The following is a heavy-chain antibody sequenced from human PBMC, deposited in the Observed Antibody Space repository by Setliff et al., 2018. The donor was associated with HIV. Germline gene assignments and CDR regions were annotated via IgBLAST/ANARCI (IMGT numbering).Heavy chain of an antibody. V-gene: IGHV1-69*13. Sequence: GASVKVSCKVSGYTLTELSRHWVRQAPGQGLEWMGGIIPIFGTANYAQKFQGRVTITADESTSTAYMELSSLRSEDTAVYYCAPIDPFPHDYSNSSFDYWGQGTLVTVSS. J-gene: IGHJ4*02. CDR3: APIDPFPHDYSNSSFDY. D-gene: IGHD4-4*01. CDR1: GYTLTELS. CDR2: IIPIFGTA.